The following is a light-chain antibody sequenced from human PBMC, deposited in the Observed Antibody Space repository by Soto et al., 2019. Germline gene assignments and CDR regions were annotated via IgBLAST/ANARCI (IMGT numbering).Light chain of an antibody. J-gene: IGKJ5*01. CDR1: QSVSSN. Sequence: PGERATLSCRASQSVSSNLAWYQQKPGQPPRLLIYNASNRTTGIPARFSGSGSGTDFTLTISSLEPEDFAVYYCQQRGDWPPITFGQGTRLEIK. CDR2: NAS. V-gene: IGKV3-11*01. CDR3: QQRGDWPPIT.